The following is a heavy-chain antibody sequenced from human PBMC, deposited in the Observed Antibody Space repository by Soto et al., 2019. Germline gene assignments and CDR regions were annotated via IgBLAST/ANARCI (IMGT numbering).Heavy chain of an antibody. CDR2: INAGNGNT. D-gene: IGHD2-2*01. Sequence: GASVKVSCKASGYTFTSYAMHWVRQAPGQRLEWMGWINAGNGNTKYSQKFQGRVTITRDTSASTAYMELSSLRSEDTAVYYCAREYPYCSSTSCHYYGMDVWGQGTTVTVSS. CDR1: GYTFTSYA. V-gene: IGHV1-3*01. J-gene: IGHJ6*02. CDR3: AREYPYCSSTSCHYYGMDV.